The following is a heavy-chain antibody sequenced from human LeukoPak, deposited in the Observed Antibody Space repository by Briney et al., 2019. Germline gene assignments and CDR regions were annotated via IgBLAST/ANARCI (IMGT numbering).Heavy chain of an antibody. J-gene: IGHJ4*02. CDR3: ARDMEQWLPKGADY. CDR2: INPNSGGT. V-gene: IGHV1-2*02. D-gene: IGHD6-19*01. CDR1: GYTFTSYG. Sequence: AASVKVSCKASGYTFTSYGISWVRQAPGQGLEWMGWINPNSGGTNYAQKFQGRVTMTRDTSISTAYMELSRLRSDDTAVYYCARDMEQWLPKGADYWGQGTLVTVSS.